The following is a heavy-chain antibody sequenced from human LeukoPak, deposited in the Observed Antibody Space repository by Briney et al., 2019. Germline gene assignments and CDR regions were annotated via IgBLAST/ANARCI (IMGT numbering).Heavy chain of an antibody. Sequence: SVKVSCKASGYTFTSYGISSVRQAPGQGLEWMGRIIPILGIANYAQKFQGRVTITADKSTSTAYMELSSLRSEDTAVYYCASRSRGGSYIFDYWGQGTLVTVSS. CDR1: GYTFTSYG. CDR3: ASRSRGGSYIFDY. V-gene: IGHV1-69*04. CDR2: IIPILGIA. J-gene: IGHJ4*02. D-gene: IGHD1-26*01.